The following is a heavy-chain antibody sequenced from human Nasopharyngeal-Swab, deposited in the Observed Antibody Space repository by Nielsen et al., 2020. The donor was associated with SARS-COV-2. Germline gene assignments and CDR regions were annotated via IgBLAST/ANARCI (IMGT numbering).Heavy chain of an antibody. CDR1: GGSFSGYY. D-gene: IGHD2-2*01. J-gene: IGHJ6*02. V-gene: IGHV4-34*01. CDR2: INHSGST. Sequence: SETLSLTCAVSGGSFSGYYWSRIRQPPGKGLDWIGEINHSGSTEYNPSLKSRVNISVDTSKNQFSLKVSSVTAADTAVYYCARGGYYCSSTSCYYYSGYYYGMDVWGQGTTVTVSS. CDR3: ARGGYYCSSTSCYYYSGYYYGMDV.